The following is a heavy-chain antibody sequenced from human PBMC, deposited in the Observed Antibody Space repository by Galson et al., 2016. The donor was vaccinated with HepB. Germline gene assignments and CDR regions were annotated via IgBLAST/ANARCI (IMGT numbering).Heavy chain of an antibody. Sequence: FLRLSCAVSGFTFSNYWMHWVRQAPGQGLVWAARINTDGTDTHYADSVKGRFTISRDNAKSTVYLQMDSLRVDDTAVYYCARSPRILWFEVDYWGQGILVTVSS. D-gene: IGHD3-10*01. V-gene: IGHV3-74*01. J-gene: IGHJ4*02. CDR1: GFTFSNYW. CDR2: INTDGTDT. CDR3: ARSPRILWFEVDY.